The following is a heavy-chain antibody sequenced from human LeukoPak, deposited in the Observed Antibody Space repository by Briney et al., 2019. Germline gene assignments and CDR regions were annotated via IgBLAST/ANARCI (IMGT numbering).Heavy chain of an antibody. CDR1: AFTFSNFW. J-gene: IGHJ4*02. D-gene: IGHD6-19*01. Sequence: GGSLRLSCAASAFTFSNFWMTWVRQAPGKGLEWVAIIKQDGSQKYYVDSVKGRFTISRDNARNSLYLQMNSLRAEDTAVYWVVAGTTYWGQGTLVTVSS. CDR2: IKQDGSQK. CDR3: VAGTTY. V-gene: IGHV3-7*05.